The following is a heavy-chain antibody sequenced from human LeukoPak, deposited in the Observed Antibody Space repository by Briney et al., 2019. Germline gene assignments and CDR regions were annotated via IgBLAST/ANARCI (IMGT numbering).Heavy chain of an antibody. CDR1: GFTHSSHW. J-gene: IGHJ4*02. CDR3: ARAGLLWFGESYFDY. Sequence: PGGSLRLSSAASGFTHSSHWMSWVLQAPGKGLEWVANINQDGNEKYYVDSVKGRFTISRDNAKSSLYLQMNSLRAEDTAVYYCARAGLLWFGESYFDYWGQGTLVTVSS. V-gene: IGHV3-7*01. CDR2: INQDGNEK. D-gene: IGHD3-10*01.